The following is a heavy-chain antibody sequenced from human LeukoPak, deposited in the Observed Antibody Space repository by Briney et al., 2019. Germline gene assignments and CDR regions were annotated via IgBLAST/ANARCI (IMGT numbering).Heavy chain of an antibody. CDR2: ISTSSLYI. CDR1: GFTFSRYN. V-gene: IGHV3-21*01. CDR3: ARARATLDAFDI. J-gene: IGHJ3*02. Sequence: GGSLRLSCAASGFTFSRYNMNWVRQAPGKGLEWVSSISTSSLYIYYADSVKGRFTISRDNAKNSLYLQMNSLRAEDTAVYYCARARATLDAFDIWGQGTMVTVSS.